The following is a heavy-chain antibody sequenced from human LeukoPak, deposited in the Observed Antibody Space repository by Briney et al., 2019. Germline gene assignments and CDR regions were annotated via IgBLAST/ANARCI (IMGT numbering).Heavy chain of an antibody. CDR2: IKQDGSEK. CDR3: ARDILIKGSGWQSGAFDI. CDR1: GFSFSNYA. V-gene: IGHV3-7*01. J-gene: IGHJ3*02. Sequence: QPGGSLRLSCAPSGFSFSNYAMSWVRQAPGKGLEWVANIKQDGSEKYYVDSVKGRFTISRDNVKNSLYLQMNSLRAEDTAVYYCARDILIKGSGWQSGAFDIWGQGTMVTVSS. D-gene: IGHD6-19*01.